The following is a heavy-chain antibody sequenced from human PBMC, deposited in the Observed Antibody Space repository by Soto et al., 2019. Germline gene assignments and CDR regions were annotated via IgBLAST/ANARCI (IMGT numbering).Heavy chain of an antibody. CDR2: ISGYNGNT. Sequence: QVQLVQSGAELKKPGASMKVSCKASGYTFTTYDITWVRQAPGQGLEWMGWISGYNGNTKYAQRLQGRVTMTTETSTSTAYMELRSLRSDDTAVYYCARDSTARLAWFDPWGQGTLVTVSS. J-gene: IGHJ5*02. D-gene: IGHD6-6*01. V-gene: IGHV1-18*04. CDR3: ARDSTARLAWFDP. CDR1: GYTFTTYD.